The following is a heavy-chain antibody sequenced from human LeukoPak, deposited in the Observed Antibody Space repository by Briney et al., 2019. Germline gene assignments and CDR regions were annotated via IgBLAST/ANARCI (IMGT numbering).Heavy chain of an antibody. Sequence: PSETLSLTCTVSGGSISSYYWSWIRQPPGKGLEWIGYIYYSGSTNYNPSLKSRVTISVDTSKNQFSLKLSSVTAADTAVYYCARGGAAAGIQDYWGQGTLVTVSS. CDR3: ARGGAAAGIQDY. V-gene: IGHV4-59*01. CDR2: IYYSGST. J-gene: IGHJ4*02. D-gene: IGHD6-13*01. CDR1: GGSISSYY.